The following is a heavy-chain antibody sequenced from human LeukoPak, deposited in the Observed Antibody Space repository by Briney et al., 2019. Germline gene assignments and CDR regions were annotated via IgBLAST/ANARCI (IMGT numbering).Heavy chain of an antibody. J-gene: IGHJ4*02. CDR1: GFTFSSYA. CDR3: ARWSRSCSSTSCLFDY. Sequence: GGSLRLSCAASGFTFSSYAMNWVRQAPGKGLEWVLGVSGSGDNTYYADSVKGRFTVSRDNSKNTLYLQMNSLRADDTAVYYCARWSRSCSSTSCLFDYWGQGTLVTVSS. CDR2: VSGSGDNT. V-gene: IGHV3-23*01. D-gene: IGHD2-2*01.